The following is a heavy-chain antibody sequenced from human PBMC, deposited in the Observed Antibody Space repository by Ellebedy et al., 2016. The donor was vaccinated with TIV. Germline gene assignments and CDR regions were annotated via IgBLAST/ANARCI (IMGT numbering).Heavy chain of an antibody. CDR3: ATGGGVISSAWYVY. CDR2: ISGSSSVI. D-gene: IGHD6-19*01. J-gene: IGHJ4*02. Sequence: GGSLRLSXAASGFRFSDHNANWVRQAPGKGLEWLAFISGSSSVIDYADSVKGRFTISRDNAKNSLFLQMNSLRDDDTALYYCATGGGVISSAWYVYWGLGTLVTVSS. V-gene: IGHV3-48*02. CDR1: GFRFSDHN.